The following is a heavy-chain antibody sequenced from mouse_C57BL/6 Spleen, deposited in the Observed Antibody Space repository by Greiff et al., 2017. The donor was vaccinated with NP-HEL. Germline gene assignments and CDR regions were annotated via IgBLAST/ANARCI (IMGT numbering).Heavy chain of an antibody. CDR2: IDPSDSYT. CDR3: ARRGVVARDHFDV. J-gene: IGHJ1*03. Sequence: QVQLKQPGAELVKPGASVKLSCKASGYTFTSYWMQWVKQRPGQGLEWIGEIDPSDSYTNYNQKFKGKATLTVDTSTSTAYMQLSSLTSEDSAVYYGARRGVVARDHFDVWGTGTTVTVSS. D-gene: IGHD1-1*01. CDR1: GYTFTSYW. V-gene: IGHV1-50*01.